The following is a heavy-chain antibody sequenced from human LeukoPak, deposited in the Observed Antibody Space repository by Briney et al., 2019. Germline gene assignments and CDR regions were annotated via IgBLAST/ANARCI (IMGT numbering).Heavy chain of an antibody. Sequence: GESLKISCKGSGYSFTSYWIGWVRQMPGKGLEWMGIIYPGDSDTRYSPSFQGQVTISADKSISTAYLQWSSLKASDTAMYYCARLPHYCSGGSCYYYYYGMDVWGQGTTVTVSS. CDR1: GYSFTSYW. D-gene: IGHD2-15*01. J-gene: IGHJ6*02. CDR3: ARLPHYCSGGSCYYYYYGMDV. CDR2: IYPGDSDT. V-gene: IGHV5-51*01.